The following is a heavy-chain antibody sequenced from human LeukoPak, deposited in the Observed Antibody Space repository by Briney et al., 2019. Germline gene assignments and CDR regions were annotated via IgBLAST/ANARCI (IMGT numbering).Heavy chain of an antibody. CDR3: ARALFFPPDV. D-gene: IGHD1-14*01. J-gene: IGHJ4*02. CDR2: IYHSGST. CDR1: GYSISSGYY. Sequence: SETLSLTCTVSGYSISSGYYWGWIRQPPGKGLEWIGSIYHSGSTYYNPSLKSRVTISVDTSKNQFSLKLSSVTAADTAVYYCARALFFPPDVWGQGTLVTVSS. V-gene: IGHV4-38-2*02.